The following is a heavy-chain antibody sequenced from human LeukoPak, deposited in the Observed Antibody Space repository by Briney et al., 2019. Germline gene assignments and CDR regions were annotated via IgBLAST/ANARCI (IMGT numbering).Heavy chain of an antibody. CDR3: ARRGLVRAAFDI. D-gene: IGHD6-19*01. CDR1: GGSTSSYY. Sequence: SETLSLTCTVSGGSTSSYYWSWIRQPPGKGLEWIGYIYYSGSTNYNPSLKSRVTISVDTSKNQFSLKLSSVTAADTAVYYWARRGLVRAAFDIWGQGTMVTVSS. J-gene: IGHJ3*02. CDR2: IYYSGST. V-gene: IGHV4-59*08.